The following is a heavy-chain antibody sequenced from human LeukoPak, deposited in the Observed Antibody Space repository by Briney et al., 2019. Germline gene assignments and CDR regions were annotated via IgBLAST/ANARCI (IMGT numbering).Heavy chain of an antibody. Sequence: SETLSLTCTVSGGSISSSSSFWGWICQPPGKGLEWIGHIKNGGSPNYNPPLKSRVTISLDTSKNQFSLTVSSVTAADTAVYYCARLTWITDYWGQGTLVTVSS. CDR2: IKNGGSP. CDR3: ARLTWITDY. J-gene: IGHJ4*02. V-gene: IGHV4-39*01. D-gene: IGHD5-12*01. CDR1: GGSISSSSSF.